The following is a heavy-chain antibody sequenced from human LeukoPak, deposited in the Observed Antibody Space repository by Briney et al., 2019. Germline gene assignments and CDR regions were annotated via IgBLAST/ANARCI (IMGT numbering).Heavy chain of an antibody. Sequence: ASVKVSCKASGYTFTSYYIHWARQAPAQGLEWMGMINPGSGMTTYAQKFRGRVAMTRDTSTSTVYMELSSLRSEDTAVYYCARRHDCSGASCSIDYWGQGTLVTVSS. D-gene: IGHD2-15*01. CDR3: ARRHDCSGASCSIDY. CDR1: GYTFTSYY. CDR2: INPGSGMT. J-gene: IGHJ4*02. V-gene: IGHV1-46*01.